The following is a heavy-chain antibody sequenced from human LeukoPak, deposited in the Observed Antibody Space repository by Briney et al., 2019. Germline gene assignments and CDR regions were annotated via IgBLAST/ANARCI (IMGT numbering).Heavy chain of an antibody. D-gene: IGHD3-3*01. V-gene: IGHV4-61*08. CDR2: IYYSGST. J-gene: IGHJ4*02. CDR3: ARGGKAHPNYDFWSGYYTLRS. CDR1: GGSISSGGYY. Sequence: PSQTLSLTCTVSGGSISSGGYYWSWIRQPPGKGLEWIGYIYYSGSTNYNPSLKSRVTISVDTSKNQFSLKLSSVTAADTAVYYCARGGKAHPNYDFWSGYYTLRSWGQGTLVTVSS.